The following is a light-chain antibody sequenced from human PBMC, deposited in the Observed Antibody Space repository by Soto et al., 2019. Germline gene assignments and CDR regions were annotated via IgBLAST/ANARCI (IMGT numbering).Light chain of an antibody. Sequence: QSVLGQPPSAAGTPGQTVIISCSGSRSDIGSNFVNWYQHLPGTAPKLLIYNSNQRPSGVPDRFSGSKSGTSASLPISGLQSEDEADYYCAAWDDSLTGPVFGTGTKVTVL. J-gene: IGLJ1*01. V-gene: IGLV1-44*01. CDR1: RSDIGSNF. CDR3: AAWDDSLTGPV. CDR2: NSN.